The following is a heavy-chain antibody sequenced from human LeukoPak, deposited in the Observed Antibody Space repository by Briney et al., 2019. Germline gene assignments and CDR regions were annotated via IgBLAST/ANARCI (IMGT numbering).Heavy chain of an antibody. CDR3: AREIIGVMRFGEGNYMDV. CDR2: IYYSGST. Sequence: PSETLSLTCTVSGGSISSSTYYWGWVRQPPGKGLEWIGSIYYSGSTYYNPSLKSRVTISVDTSKNQFFLRLSSVTAADTAVYYCAREIIGVMRFGEGNYMDVWGKGTTVTVSS. CDR1: GGSISSSTYY. D-gene: IGHD3-10*01. V-gene: IGHV4-39*07. J-gene: IGHJ6*03.